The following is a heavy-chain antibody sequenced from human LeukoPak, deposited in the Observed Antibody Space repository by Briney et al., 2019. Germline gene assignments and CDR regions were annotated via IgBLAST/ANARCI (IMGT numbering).Heavy chain of an antibody. Sequence: SETLSLTCTVSGGSISSSSYYWGWIRQPPGKGLEWIGSIYYSGSTYYNPSLKSRVTISVDTSKNQFSLKLSSVTAADTAVYYCARGYSSGWYEGETFDYWGQGTLVTVSS. CDR2: IYYSGST. V-gene: IGHV4-39*07. D-gene: IGHD6-19*01. J-gene: IGHJ4*02. CDR3: ARGYSSGWYEGETFDY. CDR1: GGSISSSSYY.